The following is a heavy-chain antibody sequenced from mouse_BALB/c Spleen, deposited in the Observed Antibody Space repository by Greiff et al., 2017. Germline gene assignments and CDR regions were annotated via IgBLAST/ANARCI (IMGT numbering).Heavy chain of an antibody. Sequence: EVQLVESGGGLVQPGGSLRLSCATSGFTFTDYYMSWVRQPPGKALEWLGFIRNKANGYTTEYSASVKGRFTISRDNSQSILYLQMNTLRAEDSATYYCARDRTVHYYGYDAMDYWGQGTSVTVSS. CDR3: ARDRTVHYYGYDAMDY. CDR1: GFTFTDYY. V-gene: IGHV7-3*02. CDR2: IRNKANGYTT. D-gene: IGHD1-2*01. J-gene: IGHJ4*01.